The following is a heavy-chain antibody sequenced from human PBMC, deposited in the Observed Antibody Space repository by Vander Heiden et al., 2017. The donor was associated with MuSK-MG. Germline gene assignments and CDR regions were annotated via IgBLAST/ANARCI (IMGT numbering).Heavy chain of an antibody. V-gene: IGHV1-3*01. Sequence: QVQLVQSGAEVKKPGASVKVSCKASGYTFTSYAMHWVRQAPGQRLEWMGWINAGNGNTKYSQKFQGRVTITRDTSASTAYMELSSLRSEDTAVYYCARDGGSCWYYYGMDVWGQGTTVTVSS. CDR1: GYTFTSYA. D-gene: IGHD2-15*01. CDR3: ARDGGSCWYYYGMDV. J-gene: IGHJ6*02. CDR2: INAGNGNT.